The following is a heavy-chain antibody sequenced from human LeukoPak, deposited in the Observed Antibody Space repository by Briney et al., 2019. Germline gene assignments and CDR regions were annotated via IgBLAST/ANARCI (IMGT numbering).Heavy chain of an antibody. Sequence: GGSLRLSCAASGFTFSSFCMNWVRQAPGKGLEWVAIIKQGGSEKFYVDSVKGRFTISRDNAKNSVYLQMNSLRAEDTAVYYCERDHTVAGIVFDSWGQGARVTVSS. J-gene: IGHJ4*02. CDR1: GFTFSSFC. V-gene: IGHV3-7*01. CDR2: IKQGGSEK. CDR3: ERDHTVAGIVFDS. D-gene: IGHD6-19*01.